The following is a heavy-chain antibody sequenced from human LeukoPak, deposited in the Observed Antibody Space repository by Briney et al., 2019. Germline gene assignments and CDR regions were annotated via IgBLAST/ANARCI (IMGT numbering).Heavy chain of an antibody. Sequence: SETLSLTCAVYGGSFSGYYWSWIRQPPGKGLEWIGEINHSGSTNYNPSLKSRVTISVDTSKNQFSLKLSSVTAADTAVYYCARTDIVVVVAARGNAFDIWGQGTMVTVSS. CDR1: GGSFSGYY. V-gene: IGHV4-34*01. D-gene: IGHD2-15*01. J-gene: IGHJ3*02. CDR3: ARTDIVVVVAARGNAFDI. CDR2: INHSGST.